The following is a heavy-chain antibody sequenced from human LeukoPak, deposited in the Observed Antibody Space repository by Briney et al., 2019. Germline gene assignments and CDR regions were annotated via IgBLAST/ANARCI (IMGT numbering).Heavy chain of an antibody. CDR2: INPNSGGT. CDR3: ARVGVVVAARSGAFDI. D-gene: IGHD2-15*01. Sequence: ASVKVSCKASGYTFTGYYMHWVRQAPGQGLEWMGWINPNSGGTNYAQKFQGRVTMTRDTSISTAYMELSRLRSDDTAVYYCARVGVVVAARSGAFDIWGQGTMVTVSS. CDR1: GYTFTGYY. J-gene: IGHJ3*02. V-gene: IGHV1-2*02.